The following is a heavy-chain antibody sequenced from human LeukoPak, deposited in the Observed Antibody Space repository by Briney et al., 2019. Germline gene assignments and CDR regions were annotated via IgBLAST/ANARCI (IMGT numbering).Heavy chain of an antibody. D-gene: IGHD3-10*01. V-gene: IGHV1-24*01. Sequence: GASVKVSCKVSGYTLPDLSIHWVRQIRGKGLEWMGGFHREDNKGMYAQTFQDRVTMTGDTSTDTFYMALSSLRSDDTAVYYCSIDPYGSGSYRSPGYWGQGTLVTVSS. CDR2: FHREDNKG. CDR1: GYTLPDLS. J-gene: IGHJ4*02. CDR3: SIDPYGSGSYRSPGY.